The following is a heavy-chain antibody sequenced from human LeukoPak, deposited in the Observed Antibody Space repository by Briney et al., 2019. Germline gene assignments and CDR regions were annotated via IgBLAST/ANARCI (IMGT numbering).Heavy chain of an antibody. D-gene: IGHD3-16*01. V-gene: IGHV4-39*07. CDR2: IYYSGST. Sequence: SETLSLTCTVSGGSISSSSYYWGWIRQPPGKGLEWIGSIYYSGSTYYNLSLKSRVTISVDTSKNQFSLKLSSVTAADTAVYYCAGFVGGYYYYYYYMDVWGKGTTVTVSS. J-gene: IGHJ6*03. CDR1: GGSISSSSYY. CDR3: AGFVGGYYYYYYYMDV.